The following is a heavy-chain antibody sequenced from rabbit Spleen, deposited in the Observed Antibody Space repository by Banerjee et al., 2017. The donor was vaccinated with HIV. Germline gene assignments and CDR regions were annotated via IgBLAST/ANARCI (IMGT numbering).Heavy chain of an antibody. D-gene: IGHD1-1*01. V-gene: IGHV1S40*01. Sequence: QSLEESGGDLVKPGASLTLTCIASGVSFSGNSYMCWVRQAPGKGLEWIACIDTGSSGFTYFASWAKGRFTISKPSSTMVTLQMTSLTAADTATYFCARDTSSSFSSYGMDLWGPGTLVTVS. J-gene: IGHJ6*01. CDR3: ARDTSSSFSSYGMDL. CDR2: IDTGSSGFT. CDR1: GVSFSGNSY.